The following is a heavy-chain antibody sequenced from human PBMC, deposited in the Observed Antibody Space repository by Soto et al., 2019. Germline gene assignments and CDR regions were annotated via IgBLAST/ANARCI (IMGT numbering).Heavy chain of an antibody. V-gene: IGHV4-30-4*01. CDR2: IYNSVNT. CDR3: ARGPSGDKVDY. D-gene: IGHD3-10*01. J-gene: IGHJ4*02. Sequence: QVQLQESGPGLVEPSQTLSLTCTVSGDSISNGYYTWSWIRQPPGKDLEWIGHIYNSVNTYSNPSLKSLVTLSADTAKNQFSLKLSSVTAADTAVYYCARGPSGDKVDYWGQGTLVTVSS. CDR1: GDSISNGYYT.